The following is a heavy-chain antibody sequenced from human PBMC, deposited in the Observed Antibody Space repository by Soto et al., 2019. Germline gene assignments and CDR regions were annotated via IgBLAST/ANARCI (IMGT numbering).Heavy chain of an antibody. CDR1: GFTFSSYG. J-gene: IGHJ6*02. V-gene: IGHV3-33*01. Sequence: GGSLRLSCAASGFTFSSYGMHWVRQAPGKGLEWVAVIWYDGSNKYYADSVKGRFTISRDNSKNTLYLQMNSLRAEDTAVYYCAREAPPDEMTTGDYYYGMDVWGQGTTVTVSS. CDR2: IWYDGSNK. CDR3: AREAPPDEMTTGDYYYGMDV.